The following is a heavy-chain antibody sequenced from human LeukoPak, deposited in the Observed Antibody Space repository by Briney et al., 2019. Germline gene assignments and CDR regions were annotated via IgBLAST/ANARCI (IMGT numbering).Heavy chain of an antibody. CDR1: GGSISRGAYS. V-gene: IGHV4-30-4*07. J-gene: IGHJ4*02. CDR2: VYYSGGT. Sequence: SETLSLTCAVSGGSISRGAYSWSWIRQPPRKGLEWIGYVYYSGGTYYNPSLKSRATISVDTSKNQFSLKLSSVTAADTAVYYCASHSGGYAYWGQGTLVTVSS. D-gene: IGHD5-12*01. CDR3: ASHSGGYAY.